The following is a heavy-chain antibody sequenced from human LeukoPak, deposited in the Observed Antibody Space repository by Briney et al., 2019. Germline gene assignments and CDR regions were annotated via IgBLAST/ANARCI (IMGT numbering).Heavy chain of an antibody. CDR3: ARGRGDYRLTPHNY. Sequence: GGSLRLSRAASGFTFSSYNTNWVRQAPGKGLEWVSSISSSSSYTYYADSVKGRFTISRDNAKDSLYLQMNSLRAEDTAVYYCARGRGDYRLTPHNYWGQGTLVTVSS. D-gene: IGHD4-17*01. CDR1: GFTFSSYN. J-gene: IGHJ4*02. V-gene: IGHV3-21*01. CDR2: ISSSSSYT.